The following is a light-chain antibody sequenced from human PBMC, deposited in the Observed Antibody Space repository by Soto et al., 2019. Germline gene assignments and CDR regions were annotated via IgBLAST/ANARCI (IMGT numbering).Light chain of an antibody. CDR2: EVS. Sequence: QSVLTQPPSASGSPGQSVTISCTGTSSDVGGYNYVSWYQQHPGKAPKLTIYEVSKRPSGVPVRFSGSKSGNTASLTVSGLQAEDEADYYCSSYAGSTVVFGGGTKVTVL. V-gene: IGLV2-8*01. CDR1: SSDVGGYNY. J-gene: IGLJ2*01. CDR3: SSYAGSTVV.